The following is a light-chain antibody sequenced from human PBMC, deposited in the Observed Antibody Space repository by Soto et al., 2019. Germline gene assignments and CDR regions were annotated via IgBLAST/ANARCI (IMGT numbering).Light chain of an antibody. CDR1: MRDIGAYNL. Sequence: QSVLTQPASVSGSPGQSITIFFAGTMRDIGAYNLVSWYQQHPGRAPQLIIYEVRNRPSGSSFRFSGSKSGNTASLTISGLQAEDEADYYCSSFTSRSSLIFGGGTKVTVL. CDR3: SSFTSRSSLI. J-gene: IGLJ2*01. CDR2: EVR. V-gene: IGLV2-14*01.